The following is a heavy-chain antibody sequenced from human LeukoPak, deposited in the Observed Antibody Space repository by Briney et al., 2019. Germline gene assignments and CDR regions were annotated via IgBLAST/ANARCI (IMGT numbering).Heavy chain of an antibody. CDR1: GFTFSSYW. J-gene: IGHJ4*02. Sequence: GGSLRLSCAASGFTFSSYWMHWVRQAPGKGQVWVSGINSDGSSTRYADSVKGRFTISRDNAKNTLYLQMNSLRGEDTAVYYCARGRELLNPFDYWGQGTLVTLSS. D-gene: IGHD1-7*01. CDR2: INSDGSST. CDR3: ARGRELLNPFDY. V-gene: IGHV3-74*01.